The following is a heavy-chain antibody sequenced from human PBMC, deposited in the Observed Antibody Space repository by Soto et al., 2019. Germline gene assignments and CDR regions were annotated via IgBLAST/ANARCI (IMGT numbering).Heavy chain of an antibody. D-gene: IGHD2-21*02. V-gene: IGHV4-31*03. J-gene: IGHJ4*02. CDR2: IYYSGST. Sequence: SETLSLTCTVSGVSISSGGYYWNWIRQHPGKGLEWIGYIYYSGSTYYNPSLKSRVTISVDTSKNQFSLKLSSVTAADTAVYYCARDVTNYFDYWGQGTLVTVSS. CDR3: ARDVTNYFDY. CDR1: GVSISSGGYY.